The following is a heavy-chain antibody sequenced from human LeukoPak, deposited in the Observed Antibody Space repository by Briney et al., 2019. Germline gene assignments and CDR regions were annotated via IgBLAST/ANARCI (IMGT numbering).Heavy chain of an antibody. V-gene: IGHV1-2*06. CDR3: ARPYGQQLVRENWFDP. CDR1: GYTFTGYY. D-gene: IGHD6-13*01. Sequence: ASVKVSCKASGYTFTGYYMHWVRQAPGQGLEWMGRINPNSGGTNYAQKFQGRVTMTRDTSISTAYMELSRLGSDDTAVYYCARPYGQQLVRENWFDPWGQGTLVTVSS. J-gene: IGHJ5*02. CDR2: INPNSGGT.